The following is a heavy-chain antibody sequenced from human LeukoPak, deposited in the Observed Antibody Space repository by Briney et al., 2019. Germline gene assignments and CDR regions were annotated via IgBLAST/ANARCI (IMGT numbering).Heavy chain of an antibody. D-gene: IGHD3-3*01. CDR2: IYYSGST. Sequence: SETLSLTCTVSGVSISSYYWSWIRQPPGKGLEWIGYIYYSGSTNYNPSLKSRVTISVDTSKNQFSLKLSSVTAADTAVYYCARDHDFWSVHYMDVWGKGTTVTVSS. J-gene: IGHJ6*03. CDR3: ARDHDFWSVHYMDV. CDR1: GVSISSYY. V-gene: IGHV4-59*01.